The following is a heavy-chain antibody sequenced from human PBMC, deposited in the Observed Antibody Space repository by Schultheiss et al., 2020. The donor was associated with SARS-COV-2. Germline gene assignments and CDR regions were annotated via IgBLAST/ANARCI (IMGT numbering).Heavy chain of an antibody. J-gene: IGHJ4*02. CDR2: INPSGGST. CDR3: AREGGLRSIDY. CDR1: GGTLSSYA. V-gene: IGHV1-46*01. Sequence: ASVKVSCKASGGTLSSYAITWVRQAPGQGLEWMGIINPSGGSTSYAQKFQGRVTMTRDTSTSTVYMELSSLRSEDTAVYYCAREGGLRSIDYWGQGTLVTVSS. D-gene: IGHD3/OR15-3a*01.